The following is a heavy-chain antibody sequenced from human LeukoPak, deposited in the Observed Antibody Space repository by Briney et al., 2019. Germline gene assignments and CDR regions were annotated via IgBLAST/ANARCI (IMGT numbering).Heavy chain of an antibody. J-gene: IGHJ4*02. D-gene: IGHD1-26*01. V-gene: IGHV1-18*01. CDR2: VSTYNGNT. CDR1: GYTFTSYG. Sequence: ASLKVSCKASGYTFTSYGISWVRQAPGQGLEWMGWVSTYNGNTKYAQNLQGRVTTTTDTSTSTAYMELRSLRSDDTAMYYCARQSTGSYYSPIDYWGQGTLVTVSS. CDR3: ARQSTGSYYSPIDY.